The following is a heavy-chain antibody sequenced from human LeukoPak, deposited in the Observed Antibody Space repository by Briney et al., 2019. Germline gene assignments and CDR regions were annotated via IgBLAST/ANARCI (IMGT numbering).Heavy chain of an antibody. V-gene: IGHV3-53*01. CDR2: IYSGGST. CDR3: ARGNWNYPFDY. J-gene: IGHJ4*02. CDR1: GFTVSGNY. D-gene: IGHD1-7*01. Sequence: PGGSLRLSCAASGFTVSGNYMSWVRQAPGKGLEWVSVIYSGGSTYYADSVKGRFTISRDISKNTLYLQMNSLSAEDTAVYYCARGNWNYPFDYWGQGTLVTVSS.